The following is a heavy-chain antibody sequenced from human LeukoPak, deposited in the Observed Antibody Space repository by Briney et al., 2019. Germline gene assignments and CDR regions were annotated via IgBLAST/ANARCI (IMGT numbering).Heavy chain of an antibody. Sequence: GGSLRLSCGASGLSVSSNYMSWVRQAPGKGLEWVSVIYSGGSTYYADSVKGRFTISRDNSKNTMYLQMNSLRAEATAVYYCAQSGSYSDYWGQGTLVTVSS. J-gene: IGHJ4*02. V-gene: IGHV3-53*01. CDR3: AQSGSYSDY. D-gene: IGHD1-26*01. CDR1: GLSVSSNY. CDR2: IYSGGST.